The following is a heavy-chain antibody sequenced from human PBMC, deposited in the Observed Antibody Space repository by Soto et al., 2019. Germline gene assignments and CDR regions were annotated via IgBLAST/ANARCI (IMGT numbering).Heavy chain of an antibody. V-gene: IGHV3-74*01. CDR3: AKGRRYDSSGYISFDY. CDR1: GFTFRNNW. D-gene: IGHD3-22*01. Sequence: GGSLILSCAASGFTFRNNWMQWVRQAPGKGLMGVSRINTDGSATTYADSVKGRFTISRDNSKNTLYLQMNSLRAEDTAVYYCAKGRRYDSSGYISFDYWGQGTLVTVSS. J-gene: IGHJ4*02. CDR2: INTDGSAT.